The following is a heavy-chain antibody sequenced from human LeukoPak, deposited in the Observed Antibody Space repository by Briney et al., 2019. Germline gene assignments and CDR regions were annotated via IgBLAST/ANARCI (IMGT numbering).Heavy chain of an antibody. CDR2: ISGSGGST. CDR3: AKGYLRGVIAAQVYYMDV. V-gene: IGHV3-23*01. CDR1: GFTFSSYA. Sequence: PGGSLRLSCAVSGFTFSSYAMSWVRQAPGKGLEWVSAISGSGGSTYYADSVKGRFTISRDNSKNTLYLQMNSLRAEDTAVYYCAKGYLRGVIAAQVYYMDVWGKGTTVTVSS. J-gene: IGHJ6*03. D-gene: IGHD6-6*01.